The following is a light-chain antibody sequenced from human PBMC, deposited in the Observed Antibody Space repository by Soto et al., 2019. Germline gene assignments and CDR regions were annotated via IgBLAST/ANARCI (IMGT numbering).Light chain of an antibody. CDR2: GAS. CDR3: QQYGYPPPT. J-gene: IGKJ1*01. CDR1: QSVTSNY. V-gene: IGKV3-20*01. Sequence: EIVLTQSPGTLSLSPGERATLSCRASQSVTSNYLAWYQQEPGQAPRLPIYGASSRATGIPDRFSGRGSGTDFTLTISRLEPEDCAVYYCQQYGYPPPTFGLGTKVDIK.